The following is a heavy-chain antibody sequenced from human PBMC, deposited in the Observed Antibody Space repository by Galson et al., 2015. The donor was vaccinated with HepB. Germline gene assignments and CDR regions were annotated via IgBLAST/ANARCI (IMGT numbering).Heavy chain of an antibody. CDR3: ARDDSGFGGRSV. V-gene: IGHV3-7*03. Sequence: SLRLSCAASGFTFRRYWMSWVRQAPGKGLEWVANIKEDGSEEYYVDSVKGRFTISRDNAKNSLYLQLNSLRAEDTAVYYCARDDSGFGGRSVWGQGTLVTVSS. D-gene: IGHD3-10*01. CDR2: IKEDGSEE. J-gene: IGHJ4*02. CDR1: GFTFRRYW.